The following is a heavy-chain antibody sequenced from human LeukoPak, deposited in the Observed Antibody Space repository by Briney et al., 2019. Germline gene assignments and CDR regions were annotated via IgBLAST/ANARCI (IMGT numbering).Heavy chain of an antibody. CDR2: ICYSGST. CDR3: ARLAGGSSSWPHYYYYGMDV. CDR1: GGSISSYY. Sequence: SETLSLTCTVSGGSISSYYWSWIRQPPGKGLEWIGYICYSGSTNYNPSLKSRVTISVDTSKNQFSLKLSSVTAADTAVYYCARLAGGSSSWPHYYYYGMDVWGQGTTVTVSS. V-gene: IGHV4-59*08. J-gene: IGHJ6*02. D-gene: IGHD6-13*01.